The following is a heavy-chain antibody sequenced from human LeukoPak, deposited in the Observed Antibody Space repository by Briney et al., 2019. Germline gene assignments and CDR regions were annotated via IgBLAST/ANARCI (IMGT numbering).Heavy chain of an antibody. D-gene: IGHD4-17*01. CDR3: ARGDYMLYHAVDI. CDR2: IYYSGST. Sequence: SETLSLTCTVSGGSISSYYWSWIRQPPGKGLEWIGYIYYSGSTNYNPSLKSRVTISVDTSKNQFSLKLSSVTAADTAVYYCARGDYMLYHAVDIWGQGTMVTVSS. J-gene: IGHJ3*02. V-gene: IGHV4-59*08. CDR1: GGSISSYY.